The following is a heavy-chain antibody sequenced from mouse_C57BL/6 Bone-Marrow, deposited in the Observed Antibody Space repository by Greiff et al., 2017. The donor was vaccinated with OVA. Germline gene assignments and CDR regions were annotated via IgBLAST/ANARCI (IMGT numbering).Heavy chain of an antibody. Sequence: VQLQQSGAELVKPGASVKISCKASGYAFTSYWMNWVKQRPGKGLEWIGQIYPGDGDTNYNGKFKGKATLTADKSSSTAYMQLSSLTSEDSAVYYCARKGYDVWYFDVWGTGTTVTVSS. CDR1: GYAFTSYW. V-gene: IGHV1-80*01. D-gene: IGHD3-1*01. J-gene: IGHJ1*03. CDR2: IYPGDGDT. CDR3: ARKGYDVWYFDV.